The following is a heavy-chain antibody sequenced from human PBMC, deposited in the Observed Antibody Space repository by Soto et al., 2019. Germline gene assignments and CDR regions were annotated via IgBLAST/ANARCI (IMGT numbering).Heavy chain of an antibody. D-gene: IGHD6-19*01. J-gene: IGHJ6*02. CDR2: MNPNSGNT. V-gene: IGHV1-8*01. CDR1: GYTFTSYD. CDR3: ARGYSSGWYKMKYYYYYGMDV. Sequence: GASVKVSCKASGYTFTSYDINWVRQATGQGLEWMGWMNPNSGNTGYAQKFQGRVTMTRNTSISTAYMELSSLRSEDTAVYYCARGYSSGWYKMKYYYYYGMDVWGQGTTVTVSS.